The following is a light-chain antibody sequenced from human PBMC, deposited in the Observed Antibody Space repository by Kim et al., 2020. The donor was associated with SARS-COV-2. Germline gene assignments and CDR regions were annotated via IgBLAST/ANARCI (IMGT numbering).Light chain of an antibody. J-gene: IGLJ2*01. CDR2: KAS. CDR3: QSADSGGTDVV. Sequence: PGQTARITGAGGAWPKQNAYWYRQKPGRAPVLVRYKASERRTGVPEQVSGSSAGTTVTLTIRGDQAEDEADYYCQSADSGGTDVVFGGGTQLTVL. V-gene: IGLV3-25*03. CDR1: AWPKQN.